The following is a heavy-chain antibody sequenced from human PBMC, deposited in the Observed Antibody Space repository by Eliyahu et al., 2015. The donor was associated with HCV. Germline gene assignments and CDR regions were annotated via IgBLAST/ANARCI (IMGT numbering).Heavy chain of an antibody. J-gene: IGHJ4*02. CDR3: ASGEYSGYGEGFDY. CDR1: GFTFSSYS. Sequence: EVQLVESGGGLVKPGGSLRLSCAASGFTFSSYSMNWVRQAPGKGLEWVSSISSSSSYIYYADSVKGRFTISRDNAKNSLYLQMNSLRAEDTAVYYCASGEYSGYGEGFDYWGQGTLVTVSS. V-gene: IGHV3-21*01. D-gene: IGHD5-12*01. CDR2: ISSSSSYI.